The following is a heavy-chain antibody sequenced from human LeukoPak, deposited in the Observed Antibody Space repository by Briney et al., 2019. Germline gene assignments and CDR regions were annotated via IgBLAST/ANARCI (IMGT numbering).Heavy chain of an antibody. V-gene: IGHV3-7*01. Sequence: GSLRLSCAASGFTFSRYGMHWVRQAPGKGLEWVANIKQDGSEKYYVDSVKGRFTISRDNAKNSLYLQMNSLRAEDTAVYYCARDKIVGATHFDYWGQGTLVTVSS. CDR1: GFTFSRYG. D-gene: IGHD1-26*01. J-gene: IGHJ4*02. CDR3: ARDKIVGATHFDY. CDR2: IKQDGSEK.